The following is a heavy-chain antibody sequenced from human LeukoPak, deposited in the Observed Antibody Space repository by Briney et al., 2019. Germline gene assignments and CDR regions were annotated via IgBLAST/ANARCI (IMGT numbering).Heavy chain of an antibody. CDR1: GFTFSSYA. Sequence: GGSLRLSCAASGFTFSSYAMSWVRQAPGKGLEWVSGISGSGDNTYYADSVKGRFTISRDNSKNTLYVQVNSMGTEDTAAYYCAKGSYYDSSGSFYFDYWGQGTLVTVSS. CDR2: ISGSGDNT. J-gene: IGHJ4*02. D-gene: IGHD3-22*01. CDR3: AKGSYYDSSGSFYFDY. V-gene: IGHV3-23*01.